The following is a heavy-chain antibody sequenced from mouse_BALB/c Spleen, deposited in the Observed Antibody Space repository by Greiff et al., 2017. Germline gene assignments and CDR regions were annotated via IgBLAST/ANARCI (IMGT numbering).Heavy chain of an antibody. D-gene: IGHD2-4*01. CDR3: AGDYDGYAMDY. CDR2: ISSGGST. J-gene: IGHJ4*01. Sequence: EVMLVESGGGLVKPGGSLKLSCAASGFTFSSYAMSWVRQTPEKRLEWVASISSGGSTYYPDSVKGRFTISRDNARNILYLQMSSLRSEDTAMYYCAGDYDGYAMDYWGQGTSVTVSS. V-gene: IGHV5-6-5*01. CDR1: GFTFSSYA.